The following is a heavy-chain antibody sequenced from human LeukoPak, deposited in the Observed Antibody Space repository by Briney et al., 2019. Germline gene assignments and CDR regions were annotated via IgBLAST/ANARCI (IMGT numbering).Heavy chain of an antibody. CDR3: ANHRSAFEF. Sequence: GGSLRLSCAASGFTFSTYGMSWVRQSAGKGLEWVSGISGSATDGITNYADSVKGRFIISRDNYKNTLYLQMNSLRVEDTAVYYCANHRSAFEFWGQGTLVTVSS. D-gene: IGHD3-10*01. CDR2: ISGSATDGIT. V-gene: IGHV3-23*01. CDR1: GFTFSTYG. J-gene: IGHJ4*02.